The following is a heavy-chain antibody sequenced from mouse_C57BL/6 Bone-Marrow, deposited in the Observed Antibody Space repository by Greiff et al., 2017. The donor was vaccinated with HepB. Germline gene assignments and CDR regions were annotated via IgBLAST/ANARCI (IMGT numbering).Heavy chain of an antibody. V-gene: IGHV2-5*01. J-gene: IGHJ4*01. D-gene: IGHD1-1*01. CDR2: IWRGGST. CDR1: GFSLTSYG. Sequence: QVQLQQSGPGLVQPSQSLSITCTVSGFSLTSYGVHWVCQSPGKGLEWLGVIWRGGSTDYNAAFMSRLSITKDNSKSQVFFKMNSLQADDTAIYYCAKEVVAWGYYAMDYWGQGTSVTVSS. CDR3: AKEVVAWGYYAMDY.